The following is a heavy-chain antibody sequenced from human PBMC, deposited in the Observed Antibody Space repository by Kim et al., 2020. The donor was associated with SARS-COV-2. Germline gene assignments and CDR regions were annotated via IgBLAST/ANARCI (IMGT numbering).Heavy chain of an antibody. Sequence: SRVTISVDTSKNQFSLKLSSVTAADTAVYYCARVPSRWYSSSWEPYYFDYWGQGTLVTVSS. CDR3: ARVPSRWYSSSWEPYYFDY. J-gene: IGHJ4*02. V-gene: IGHV4-39*01. D-gene: IGHD6-13*01.